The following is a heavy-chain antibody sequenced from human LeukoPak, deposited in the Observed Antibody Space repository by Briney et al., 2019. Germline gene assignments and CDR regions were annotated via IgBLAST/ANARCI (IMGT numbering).Heavy chain of an antibody. D-gene: IGHD6-19*01. Sequence: ASVKVSCKASGYTFTSYDINWVRQAPGQGPEWMGWINPYSGNTGYAQNLQGRVTMTRDTSMRTAYMELSSLTGEDTAVYYCARVPCYNSGEGFYYHGLDVWGQGTTVTVSS. V-gene: IGHV1-8*01. CDR1: GYTFTSYD. J-gene: IGHJ6*02. CDR2: INPYSGNT. CDR3: ARVPCYNSGEGFYYHGLDV.